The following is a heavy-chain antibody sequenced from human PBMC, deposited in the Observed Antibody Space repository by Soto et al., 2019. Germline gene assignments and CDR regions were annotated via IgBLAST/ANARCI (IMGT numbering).Heavy chain of an antibody. Sequence: QVQLVESGGGVVQPGRSLRLSCAASGFTFSSYAMHWVRQAPGKGLEWVAVISYDGSNKYYADSVKGRFTISRDNSKNTLYLQMNSLRAEDTAVYYCARESDDSSGYGYYGMDVWGQGTTVTVSS. D-gene: IGHD3-22*01. CDR3: ARESDDSSGYGYYGMDV. J-gene: IGHJ6*02. V-gene: IGHV3-30-3*01. CDR2: ISYDGSNK. CDR1: GFTFSSYA.